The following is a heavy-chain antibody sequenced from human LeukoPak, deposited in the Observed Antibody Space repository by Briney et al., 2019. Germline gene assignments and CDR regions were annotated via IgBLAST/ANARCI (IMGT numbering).Heavy chain of an antibody. CDR2: INWNGGST. V-gene: IGHV3-20*01. CDR1: GFTFDDYG. J-gene: IGHJ6*03. Sequence: GGSLRLSCAASGFTFDDYGMSWVRQAPGKGLEWVSGINWNGGSTGYADSVKGRFTISRDNAKNSLYLQMNSLRGEDTALYDFARAYCTNGVCYTDYYYMDVWGKGTTVTVSS. CDR3: ARAYCTNGVCYTDYYYMDV. D-gene: IGHD2-8*01.